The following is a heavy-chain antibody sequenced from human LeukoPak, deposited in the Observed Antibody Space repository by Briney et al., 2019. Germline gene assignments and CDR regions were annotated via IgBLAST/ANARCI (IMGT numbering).Heavy chain of an antibody. CDR2: INQDGSVK. CDR3: TRDER. D-gene: IGHD1-1*01. CDR1: GFTFNNHW. V-gene: IGHV3-7*01. Sequence: GGSLRLSCAASGFTFNNHWMSWVRQAPGRGLEWVANINQDGSVKYYVDSVKGRFTISRDNTKNSLYLQMDSLRAEDTAVYYCTRDERWGQGTLVTVSS. J-gene: IGHJ4*02.